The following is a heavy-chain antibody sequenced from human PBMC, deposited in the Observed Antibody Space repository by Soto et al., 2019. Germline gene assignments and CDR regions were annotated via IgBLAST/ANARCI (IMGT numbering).Heavy chain of an antibody. CDR2: INPNSGGT. V-gene: IGHV1-2*02. CDR3: ARAGSSSSVNAMDV. J-gene: IGHJ6*02. D-gene: IGHD6-6*01. CDR1: GYTFTGYY. Sequence: ASVKVSCKASGYTFTGYYMHWVRQAPGQGLEWMGWINPNSGGTNYAQKFQGRVTMTRDTSISTAYMELSRLRSDDTAVYYCARAGSSSSVNAMDVWGQGTTVTVSS.